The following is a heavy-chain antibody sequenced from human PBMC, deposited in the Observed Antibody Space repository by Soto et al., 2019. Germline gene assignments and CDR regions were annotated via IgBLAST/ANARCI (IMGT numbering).Heavy chain of an antibody. CDR3: ARSQTTVTTSDY. CDR2: ISYDGSSK. J-gene: IGHJ4*02. CDR1: GFTFSSYA. Sequence: GGSLRLSCAASGFTFSSYAMDWVRQAPGKGLEWVAVISYDGSSKYYADFAKGRFTISRDNSKSTLYLQMSSLSLEDAAVYYCARSQTTVTTSDYWGQGTLVTVSS. D-gene: IGHD4-4*01. V-gene: IGHV3-30-3*01.